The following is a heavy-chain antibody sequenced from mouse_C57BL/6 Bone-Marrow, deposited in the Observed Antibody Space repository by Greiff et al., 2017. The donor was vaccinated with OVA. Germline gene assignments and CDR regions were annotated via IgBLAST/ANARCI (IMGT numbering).Heavy chain of an antibody. V-gene: IGHV5-17*01. Sequence: EVKLMESGGGLVKPGGSLKLSCAASGFTFSDYGMHWVRQAPEKGLEWVAYISSGSSTIYYADTVKGRFTISRDNAKNTLFLQMTSLRSEDTAMYYCARRPKFYAMDDGGQGTSVTVSS. CDR1: GFTFSDYG. CDR2: ISSGSSTI. J-gene: IGHJ4*01. CDR3: ARRPKFYAMDD.